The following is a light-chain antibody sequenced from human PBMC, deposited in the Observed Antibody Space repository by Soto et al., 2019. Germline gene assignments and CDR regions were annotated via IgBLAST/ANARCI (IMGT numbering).Light chain of an antibody. J-gene: IGKJ4*01. V-gene: IGKV3-20*01. Sequence: EIVLTQSPGTLSLSPGERATLSCRASQSVNNNYLAWYQQKPGQAPRRYIYGASTRATGIPDRFSGSGSGTDFTLTISRLEPEDFAVYYCQQYGSSPLTFGGGTKVEIK. CDR2: GAS. CDR3: QQYGSSPLT. CDR1: QSVNNNY.